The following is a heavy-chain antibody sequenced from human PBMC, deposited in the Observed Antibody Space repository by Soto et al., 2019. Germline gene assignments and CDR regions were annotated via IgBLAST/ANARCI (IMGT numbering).Heavy chain of an antibody. Sequence: SETLSLTCAVYGGSFHGYYWSWIRQPPGKGLEWIGEINHSGSANYNPTFKSRVSISVDTAKNQLSLQLRSVSAADTAVYYCAKRPQGSYYDSATFYSTVHWGERTLVIVSS. D-gene: IGHD3-16*01. CDR1: GGSFHGYY. CDR3: AKRPQGSYYDSATFYSTVH. J-gene: IGHJ4*02. V-gene: IGHV4-34*01. CDR2: INHSGSA.